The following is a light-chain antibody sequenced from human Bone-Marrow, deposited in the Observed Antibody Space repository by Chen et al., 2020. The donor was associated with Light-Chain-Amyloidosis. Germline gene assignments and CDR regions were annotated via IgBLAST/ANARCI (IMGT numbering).Light chain of an antibody. CDR1: DLPTKY. CDR3: QSADSSGTYEVI. CDR2: RDT. Sequence: SYELTQPPSVSVSPGQTARITCSGDDLPTKYAYWYQQKPGQAPMLVIHRDTERPSGIAERFSGSSSGKTATLTSSGVQAEDEADYHCQSADSSGTYEVIFGGGTKLTVL. J-gene: IGLJ2*01. V-gene: IGLV3-25*03.